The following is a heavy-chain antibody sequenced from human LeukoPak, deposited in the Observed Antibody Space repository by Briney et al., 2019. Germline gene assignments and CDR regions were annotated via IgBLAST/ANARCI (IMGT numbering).Heavy chain of an antibody. CDR3: GRQSYDSSASPMFFDF. Sequence: SETLSLTCAVSGGSISRYYWSWIRQPPGKGLEWLGYISYSGSTNYNPSLKSRVTISVDTSKNQFSLKLSSVTAADTAVYYCGRQSYDSSASPMFFDFWGQGTLVTVSS. D-gene: IGHD3-22*01. CDR1: GGSISRYY. J-gene: IGHJ4*02. CDR2: ISYSGST. V-gene: IGHV4-59*01.